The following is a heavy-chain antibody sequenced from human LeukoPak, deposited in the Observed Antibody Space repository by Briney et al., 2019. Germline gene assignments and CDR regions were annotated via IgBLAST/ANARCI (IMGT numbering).Heavy chain of an antibody. D-gene: IGHD2-2*01. Sequence: ASVKVSCKASGYTFTGSYMHWVRQAPGQGLEWMGWINPNSGGTNYAQKFQGRVTMTRDTSISTAYMELSRLRSDDTAVYYCARDGRYCSSTSCYSRWFDPWGQGTLVTVSS. V-gene: IGHV1-2*02. CDR2: INPNSGGT. CDR3: ARDGRYCSSTSCYSRWFDP. J-gene: IGHJ5*02. CDR1: GYTFTGSY.